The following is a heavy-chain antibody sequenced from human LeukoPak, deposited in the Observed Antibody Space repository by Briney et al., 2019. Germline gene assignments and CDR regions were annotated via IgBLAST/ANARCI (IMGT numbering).Heavy chain of an antibody. V-gene: IGHV1-8*01. CDR2: MNPNSGNT. J-gene: IGHJ6*02. D-gene: IGHD6-19*01. CDR3: ARVGSGWYGYYYYYGMDV. CDR1: GYTFTSYD. Sequence: ASVKVSCKASGYTFTSYDINWVRQATGQGLEWMGWMNPNSGNTGYAQKFQGRVTMTRNTSISTAYMELSSLRSEDTAVYYCARVGSGWYGYYYYYGMDVWGQGTTVTVSS.